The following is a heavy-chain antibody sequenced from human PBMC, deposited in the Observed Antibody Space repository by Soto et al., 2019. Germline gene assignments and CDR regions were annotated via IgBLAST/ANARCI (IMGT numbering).Heavy chain of an antibody. J-gene: IGHJ3*02. CDR1: GYKFTTYW. V-gene: IGHV5-10-1*01. CDR3: ARLHPSHAYNI. CDR2: IDPSDSYT. Sequence: GESLKISCQGSGYKFTTYWINWVRQMPGKGLEWMGRIDPSDSYTDYSPSFQGHVTISADKSIRTAYVQWTSLQASDTAMYYCARLHPSHAYNICGQGTIVTVSS.